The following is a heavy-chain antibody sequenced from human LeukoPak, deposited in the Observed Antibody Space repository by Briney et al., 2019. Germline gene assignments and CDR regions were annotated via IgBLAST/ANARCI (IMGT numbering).Heavy chain of an antibody. V-gene: IGHV4-61*02. CDR1: GGSISSGSYY. D-gene: IGHD2-15*01. J-gene: IGHJ4*02. CDR2: IYTSGST. CDR3: ARGSGILDY. Sequence: SETLSLTCTVSGGSISSGSYYWSWIRQPAGKGLEWIGRIYTSGSTNYNPSLKSRVTISVDTSKNQFSLKLSSVTAADTAVYYCARGSGILDYWGQGTLVTVSS.